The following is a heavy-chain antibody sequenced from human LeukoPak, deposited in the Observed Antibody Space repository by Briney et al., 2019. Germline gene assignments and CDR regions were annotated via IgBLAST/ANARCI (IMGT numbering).Heavy chain of an antibody. D-gene: IGHD3-3*01. CDR3: AREHYDFWSGYFQPINWFDP. V-gene: IGHV4-4*07. CDR1: GGSISSYY. J-gene: IGHJ5*02. Sequence: ETLSLTCTVPGGSISSYYWSWIRQPAGKGLEWIGRIYTSGSTNYNPSLKSRVTMSVDTSKNQFSLKLSSVTAADTAVYYCAREHYDFWSGYFQPINWFDPWGQGTLVTVSS. CDR2: IYTSGST.